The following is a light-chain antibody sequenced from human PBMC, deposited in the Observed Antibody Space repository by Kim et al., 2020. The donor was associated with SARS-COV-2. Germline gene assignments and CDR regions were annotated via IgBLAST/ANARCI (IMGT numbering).Light chain of an antibody. CDR3: QSFDTSLGSVV. CDR2: TNL. V-gene: IGLV1-40*01. CDR1: GADFD. Sequence: QLVLTQPPSVSGAPGQSVVISCTGADFDVHWYQQFPGTAPRLLIFTNLHRPSGVPDRFSGSRSGTSASLAITGLQPDDEADYYCQSFDTSLGSVVFGGGTQLTVL. J-gene: IGLJ3*02.